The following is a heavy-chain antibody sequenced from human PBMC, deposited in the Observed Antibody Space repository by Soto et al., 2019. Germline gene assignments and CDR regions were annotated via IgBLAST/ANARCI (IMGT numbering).Heavy chain of an antibody. D-gene: IGHD1-26*01. CDR3: AKEPTEAGATSFDD. CDR1: GFTFEDYG. CDR2: ISYDGSRK. V-gene: IGHV3-30*18. Sequence: PGGSLRLSCAASGFTFEDYGMSWVRQAPGKGLEWVAVISYDGSRKYYADFVKGRLTISRDNSKNTLYLQMNSLRAEDTAVYYCAKEPTEAGATSFDDWGPGIMVTVSS. J-gene: IGHJ4*02.